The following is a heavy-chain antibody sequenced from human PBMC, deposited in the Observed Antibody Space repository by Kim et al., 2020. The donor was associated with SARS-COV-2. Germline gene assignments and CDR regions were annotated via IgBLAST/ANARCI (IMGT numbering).Heavy chain of an antibody. V-gene: IGHV4-34*01. CDR1: GGSFSGYY. CDR2: INHSGST. J-gene: IGHJ4*01. D-gene: IGHD1-26*01. Sequence: SETLSLTCAVYGGSFSGYYWSWIRQPPGKGLEWIGEINHSGSTNYNPSLKSRVTISVDTSKNQFSLKLSSVTAADTAVYYCARGRVSYSGSYWKNLDYWG. CDR3: ARGRVSYSGSYWKNLDY.